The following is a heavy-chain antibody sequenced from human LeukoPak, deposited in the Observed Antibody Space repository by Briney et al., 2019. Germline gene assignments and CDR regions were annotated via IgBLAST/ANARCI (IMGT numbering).Heavy chain of an antibody. Sequence: GGSLRLSCATSGFTFSNAWMSWVRQAPGKGLEWVSVMSGSGGSTYYADSVKGRFTISRDNSKNTLYLQMNSLRAEDTAVYYCAKERYGGNSGDYFDCWGQGTLVTASS. D-gene: IGHD4-23*01. CDR1: GFTFSNAW. V-gene: IGHV3-23*01. J-gene: IGHJ4*02. CDR2: MSGSGGST. CDR3: AKERYGGNSGDYFDC.